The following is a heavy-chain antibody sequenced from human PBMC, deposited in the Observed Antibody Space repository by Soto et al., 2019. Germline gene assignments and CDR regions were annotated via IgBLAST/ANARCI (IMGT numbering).Heavy chain of an antibody. CDR1: GFSFSSLA. J-gene: IGHJ6*02. CDR2: ISGRGVDT. Sequence: GGSLRLSCAASGFSFSSLAMSWVRQAPGKGLEWVSSISGRGVDTLYADSVKGRFTISRDNSRNTLYLQMNSLRAEDTAVYYCARDRDIVVVWVSMDVWGQGTTVTVSS. D-gene: IGHD2-2*01. CDR3: ARDRDIVVVWVSMDV. V-gene: IGHV3-23*01.